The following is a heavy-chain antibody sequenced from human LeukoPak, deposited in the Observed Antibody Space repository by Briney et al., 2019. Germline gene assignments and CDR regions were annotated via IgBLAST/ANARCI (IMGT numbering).Heavy chain of an antibody. CDR2: ILVGSGNT. Sequence: SVKVSCKASGFTFTSTAVQWVRQARGQRLEWIGWILVGSGNTNYAQMFQERVTLTWDVSTSTAYLVLSSLRSEDAAIYYCASDPPYTSSSAWWGQGTLVTVSS. V-gene: IGHV1-58*01. CDR3: ASDPPYTSSSAW. J-gene: IGHJ4*02. D-gene: IGHD2-2*01. CDR1: GFTFTSTA.